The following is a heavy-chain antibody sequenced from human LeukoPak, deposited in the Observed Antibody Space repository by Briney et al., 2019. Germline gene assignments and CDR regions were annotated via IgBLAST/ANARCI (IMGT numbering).Heavy chain of an antibody. CDR2: ISSNGGST. J-gene: IGHJ4*02. CDR1: GFTFSSYA. Sequence: GGSLRLSCSASGFTFSSYAMHWVRQAPGKGLEYVSAISSNGGSTYYADSVKGRFTISRDNSKNTLYLQMNSLRAEDTAVYYCARVKVGTTNRFDYWGQGTLVTVSS. D-gene: IGHD1-26*01. V-gene: IGHV3-64*04. CDR3: ARVKVGTTNRFDY.